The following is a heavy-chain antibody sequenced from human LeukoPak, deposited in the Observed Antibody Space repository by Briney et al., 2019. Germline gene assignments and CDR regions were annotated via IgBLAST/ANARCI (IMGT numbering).Heavy chain of an antibody. D-gene: IGHD4-17*01. CDR3: ARVLYGDSLSTFDY. CDR2: ISYDGSNK. CDR1: GFTFSSYA. J-gene: IGHJ4*02. Sequence: GRSLRLSCAASGFTFSSYAMHWVRQAPGKGLEWVAVISYDGSNKYYADSVKGRFTIPRDNSKNTLYLQMNSLRAEDTAVYYCARVLYGDSLSTFDYWGQGTLVTVSS. V-gene: IGHV3-30*04.